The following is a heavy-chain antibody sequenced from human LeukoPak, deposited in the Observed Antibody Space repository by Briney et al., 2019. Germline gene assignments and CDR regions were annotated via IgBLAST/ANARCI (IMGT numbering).Heavy chain of an antibody. V-gene: IGHV3-23*01. D-gene: IGHD2/OR15-2a*01. CDR3: ARSRIVLHWFDP. CDR2: ISASGLST. Sequence: PGGSLRLSCTASGFTFTSSDMSWVRQAPGKGLEWVSTISASGLSTYHADSVTGRFTISRDNSKNTLYLQMNSLKAEDTAVYYCARSRIVLHWFDPWGQGSLVTVS. CDR1: GFTFTSSD. J-gene: IGHJ5*02.